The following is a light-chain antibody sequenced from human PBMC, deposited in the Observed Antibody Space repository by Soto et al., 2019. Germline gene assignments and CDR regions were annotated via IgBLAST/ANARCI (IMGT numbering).Light chain of an antibody. J-gene: IGKJ4*01. CDR1: QSVSMY. Sequence: ITQSPVTMSVSPGEKVTLSCGTSQSVSMYLAWYQQKPGQAPRLLIYGASTRATGIPARFSGSGSGTEFTLTISSLQSEDFATFSCQQYKEWPLTFGGGTRVEI. CDR3: QQYKEWPLT. V-gene: IGKV3-15*01. CDR2: GAS.